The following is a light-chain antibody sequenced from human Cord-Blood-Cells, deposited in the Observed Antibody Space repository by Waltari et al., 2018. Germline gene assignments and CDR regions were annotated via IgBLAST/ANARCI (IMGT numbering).Light chain of an antibody. Sequence: SYELTQPPSLSVSPAQTARITCSGAALPKQYAYWYQQKSGQAPVLVIYEDSKRPSGIPERFSGSSSGTMATLTISGAQVEDEADYYCYSTDSSGNHRVFGGGTKLTVL. CDR1: ALPKQY. CDR2: EDS. CDR3: YSTDSSGNHRV. J-gene: IGLJ3*02. V-gene: IGLV3-10*01.